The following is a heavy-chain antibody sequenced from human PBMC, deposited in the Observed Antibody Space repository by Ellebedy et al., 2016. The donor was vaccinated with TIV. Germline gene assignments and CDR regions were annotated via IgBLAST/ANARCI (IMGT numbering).Heavy chain of an antibody. CDR1: GGSVSSGSHY. J-gene: IGHJ6*02. CDR2: SYYIGTT. Sequence: SETLSLTCTVSGGSVSSGSHYWNWTRQPPGKGLDWIGYSYYIGTTNYNPSLKSRVTISEDMSKNQFYLRLNSVTAADPAVYYCAGGSYTPYGMDVWGRGTTVIVSS. CDR3: AGGSYTPYGMDV. V-gene: IGHV4-61*01. D-gene: IGHD3-10*01.